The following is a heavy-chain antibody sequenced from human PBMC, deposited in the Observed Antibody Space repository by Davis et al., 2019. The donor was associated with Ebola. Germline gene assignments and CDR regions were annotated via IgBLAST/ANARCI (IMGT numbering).Heavy chain of an antibody. CDR1: GGSISSGSYY. V-gene: IGHV4-61*01. D-gene: IGHD6-13*01. Sequence: ESLKISCTVSGGSISSGSYYWSWIRQPPGKGLEWIGYIYYSGSTNYNPSLKSRVTISVDTSKNQFSLKLSSVTAADTAVYYCARGAAGIYYWGQGTLVTVSS. CDR2: IYYSGST. J-gene: IGHJ4*02. CDR3: ARGAAGIYY.